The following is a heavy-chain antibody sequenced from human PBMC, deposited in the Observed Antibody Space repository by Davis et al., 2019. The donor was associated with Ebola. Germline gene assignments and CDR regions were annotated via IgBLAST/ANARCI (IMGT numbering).Heavy chain of an antibody. Sequence: ASVKVSCKASGYTFTSYGISWVRQAPGQGLEWMGWISAYNGNTNYAQKFQGRVTITADKSTSTAYMELSSLRSEDTAVYYSASSGGGDSSGYYRYYYYYGMDVWGQGTTVTVSS. V-gene: IGHV1-18*01. J-gene: IGHJ6*02. CDR2: ISAYNGNT. CDR1: GYTFTSYG. CDR3: ASSGGGDSSGYYRYYYYYGMDV. D-gene: IGHD3-22*01.